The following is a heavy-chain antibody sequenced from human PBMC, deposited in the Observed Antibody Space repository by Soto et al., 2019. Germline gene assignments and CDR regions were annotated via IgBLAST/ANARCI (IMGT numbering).Heavy chain of an antibody. CDR2: ISPNSGGT. D-gene: IGHD1-1*01. CDR3: AREITGSRGWFDP. V-gene: IGHV1-2*02. J-gene: IGHJ5*02. CDR1: GYTFTGYY. Sequence: GASVKVSCKASGYTFTGYYMHWVRQAPGQGLEWMGWISPNSGGTNYAQKFQGRVTMTRDTSISTAYMELSRLRSDDTAVYYCAREITGSRGWFDPWGQGTLVTVSS.